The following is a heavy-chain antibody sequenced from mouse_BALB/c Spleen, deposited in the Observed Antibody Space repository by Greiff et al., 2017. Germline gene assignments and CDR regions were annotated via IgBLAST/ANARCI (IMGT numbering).Heavy chain of an antibody. V-gene: IGHV14-3*02. Sequence: SGAELVKPGASVKLSCTASGFNIKDTYMHWVKQRPEQGLEWIGRIDPANGNTKYDPKFQGKATITADTSSNTAYLQLSSLTSEDTAVYYCATGTPWFAYWGQGTLVTVSA. J-gene: IGHJ3*01. CDR2: IDPANGNT. D-gene: IGHD2-14*01. CDR1: GFNIKDTY. CDR3: ATGTPWFAY.